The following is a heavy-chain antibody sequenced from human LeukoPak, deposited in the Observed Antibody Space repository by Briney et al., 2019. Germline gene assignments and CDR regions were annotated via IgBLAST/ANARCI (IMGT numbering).Heavy chain of an antibody. V-gene: IGHV4-39*01. Sequence: PSETLSLTCTVYGGSLSSCSYYWGWIRQPPGRGLEWFGSIYYSGSTNYNPSLKSRVTISVDTSKNQFSLKLSSVTAADTAVYYCARHRRRGSPVWGSKLPPPAGDWYFDLWGRGTLVTVSS. CDR2: IYYSGST. J-gene: IGHJ2*01. CDR3: ARHRRRGSPVWGSKLPPPAGDWYFDL. D-gene: IGHD3-16*01. CDR1: GGSLSSCSYY.